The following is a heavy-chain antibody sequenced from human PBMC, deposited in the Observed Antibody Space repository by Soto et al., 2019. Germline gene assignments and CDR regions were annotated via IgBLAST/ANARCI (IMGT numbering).Heavy chain of an antibody. CDR3: AKDRVESGLGEVDY. V-gene: IGHV3-30*18. CDR1: GFTFSTHG. J-gene: IGHJ4*02. CDR2: ISYDGSNK. Sequence: QVQLVESGGGVVQPGRSLRLSCAASGFTFSTHGMHWVRQAPGKGLEWVAVISYDGSNKYYADSVKGRLTISRDNSKNTLYLQMNSLRADDTAVYYCAKDRVESGLGEVDYWGQGTLVTVSS. D-gene: IGHD3-16*01.